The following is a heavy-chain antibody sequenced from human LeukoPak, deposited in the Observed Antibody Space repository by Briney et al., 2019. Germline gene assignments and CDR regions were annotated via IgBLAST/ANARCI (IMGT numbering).Heavy chain of an antibody. J-gene: IGHJ6*03. CDR2: LYTTGST. CDR1: GASISSSY. Sequence: SETLSLTCTVSGASISSSYWSWIRQPAGKGLEWIGRLYTTGSTDYNPSLRSRVTMSVDTSKNQFSLKLNSVTAADTAVYYCAKLGGGYRSGTSCYGYYYYYMDVWGKGTTVTVSS. D-gene: IGHD2-2*03. V-gene: IGHV4-4*07. CDR3: AKLGGGYRSGTSCYGYYYYYMDV.